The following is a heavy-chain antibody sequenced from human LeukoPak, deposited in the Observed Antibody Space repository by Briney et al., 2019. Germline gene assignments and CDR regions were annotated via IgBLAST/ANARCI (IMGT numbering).Heavy chain of an antibody. V-gene: IGHV1-2*02. Sequence: ASVKVSCKAFGYIFTDYYMHWERQAPGQGLEWMGWINPKSGGTKYAQKFQGRVTMTRDSSITTAYMELNSLTSDDTAVYFCARDDGKFDWLDPWGQGTLVIVSS. CDR1: GYIFTDYY. CDR3: ARDDGKFDWLDP. J-gene: IGHJ5*02. CDR2: INPKSGGT.